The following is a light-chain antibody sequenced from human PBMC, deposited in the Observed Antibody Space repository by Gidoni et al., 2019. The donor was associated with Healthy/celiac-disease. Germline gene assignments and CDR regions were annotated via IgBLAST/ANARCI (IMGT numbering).Light chain of an antibody. CDR1: QSISSY. J-gene: IGKJ5*01. CDR2: AAS. V-gene: IGKV1-39*01. CDR3: QQRYSTPIT. Sequence: DIQMTQSPSSLSASASQSISSYLNWYQQKPGKAPKLLIYAASSLQSGVPSRFSGSGSGTDFTLTISSLQPEDFATYYCQQRYSTPITFXQXTRLEIK.